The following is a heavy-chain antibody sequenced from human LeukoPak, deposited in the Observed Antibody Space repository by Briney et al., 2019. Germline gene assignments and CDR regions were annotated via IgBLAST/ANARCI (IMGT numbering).Heavy chain of an antibody. V-gene: IGHV3-15*01. CDR3: TTVALDFDWLLSTSHSDY. D-gene: IGHD3-9*01. CDR2: IKSKTDGGTT. CDR1: GFTFSNAW. J-gene: IGHJ4*02. Sequence: GGSLRLSCAASGFTFSNAWMSWVRKAPGKGLEWVGRIKSKTDGGTTDYAAPVKGRFTISRDDSKNTLYLQMNSLKTEDTAVYYCTTVALDFDWLLSTSHSDYWGQGTLVTVPS.